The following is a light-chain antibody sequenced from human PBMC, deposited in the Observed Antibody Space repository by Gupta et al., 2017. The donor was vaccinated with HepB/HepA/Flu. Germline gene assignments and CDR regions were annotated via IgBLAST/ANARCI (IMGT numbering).Light chain of an antibody. J-gene: IGKJ5*01. CDR2: GAY. V-gene: IGKV3-20*01. Sequence: VLSQSPGTPSLSPAERATLSCRASQSVSSSYLAWYQQKPGKAPRLLIYGAYSRATGVPDRLSRIRSSTDFTHTISSLEPQHFAEYDCHQYGSSTIAGVTFGQGTRLEIK. CDR1: QSVSSSY. CDR3: HQYGSSTIAGVT.